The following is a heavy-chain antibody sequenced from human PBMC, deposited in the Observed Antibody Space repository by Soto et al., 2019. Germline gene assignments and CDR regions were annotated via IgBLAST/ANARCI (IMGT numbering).Heavy chain of an antibody. Sequence: SETLSLTCTVSGGSITSHYWNWVRQPPGKGLEWIGFISYSGRANYSPSLKSRVSMSLDTSKNQVSLNLSSVTAGDTAVYYCARNRNYNFDYWGQGILVTVSS. CDR1: GGSITSHY. D-gene: IGHD3-10*01. V-gene: IGHV4-59*08. J-gene: IGHJ4*02. CDR3: ARNRNYNFDY. CDR2: ISYSGRA.